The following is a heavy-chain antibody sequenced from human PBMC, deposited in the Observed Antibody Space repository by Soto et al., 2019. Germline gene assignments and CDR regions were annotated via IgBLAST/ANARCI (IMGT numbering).Heavy chain of an antibody. CDR1: GGSISSSNW. D-gene: IGHD6-19*01. Sequence: SETLSLTCAVSGGSISSSNWWSWVPQPPGKGLEWIGEIYHSGSTNYNPSLKSRVTISVDKSKNQFSLKLSSVTAADTAVYYCARGHSSGWYDFDYWGQGTLVTVS. CDR2: IYHSGST. CDR3: ARGHSSGWYDFDY. V-gene: IGHV4-4*02. J-gene: IGHJ4*02.